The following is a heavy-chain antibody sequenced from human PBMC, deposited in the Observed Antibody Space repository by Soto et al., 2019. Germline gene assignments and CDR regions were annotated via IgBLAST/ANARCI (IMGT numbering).Heavy chain of an antibody. V-gene: IGHV1-18*04. D-gene: IGHD2-15*01. Sequence: ASVKVSCKASGYTFTSYGISWVRQAPGQGLEWMGWISAYNGNTNYAQKLQGRVTMTTDTSTSTAYMELRSLRSDDTAVYYCARDGGPYCSGGSCHSAGWFDPWGQGTLVTVS. CDR3: ARDGGPYCSGGSCHSAGWFDP. CDR2: ISAYNGNT. J-gene: IGHJ5*02. CDR1: GYTFTSYG.